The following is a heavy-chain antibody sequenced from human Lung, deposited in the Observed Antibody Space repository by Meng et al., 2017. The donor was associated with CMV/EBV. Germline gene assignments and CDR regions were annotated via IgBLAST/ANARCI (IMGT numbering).Heavy chain of an antibody. CDR1: GFTFSSYS. CDR2: ISSSSSYI. CDR3: ARGSSSSGYEGSDYFEY. J-gene: IGHJ4*02. V-gene: IGHV3-21*01. D-gene: IGHD6-13*01. Sequence: GGSXRLXCAASGFTFSSYSMNWVRQAPGKGLEWVSSISSSSSYIYYADSVKGRFTISRDNAKNSLYLQMNSLRAEDTAVYYWARGSSSSGYEGSDYFEYWXQGTXVTVSS.